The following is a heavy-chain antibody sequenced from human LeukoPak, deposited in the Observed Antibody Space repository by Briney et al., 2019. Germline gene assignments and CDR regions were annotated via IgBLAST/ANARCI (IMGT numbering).Heavy chain of an antibody. CDR2: ITAKSGSA. D-gene: IGHD3-10*02. Sequence: PGGSLGLSCAASGFSFSTYAMTWVRQAPGKGLEWVSSITAKSGSAYYADSVKGRFIVSRDNSKSTLVLQMNSLRAEDTATYYCAKDGGLLLTADYVWGPDYWGQGTLVTVSS. V-gene: IGHV3-23*01. J-gene: IGHJ4*02. CDR3: AKDGGLLLTADYVWGPDY. CDR1: GFSFSTYA.